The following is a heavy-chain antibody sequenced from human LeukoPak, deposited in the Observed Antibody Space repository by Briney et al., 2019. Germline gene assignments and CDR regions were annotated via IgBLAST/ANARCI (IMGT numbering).Heavy chain of an antibody. CDR3: ARTSGWSHYMDV. CDR2: IIPIFGTA. V-gene: IGHV1-69*05. Sequence: SVKVSCKASGGTFSSYTISWVRQAPGQGLEWMGGIIPIFGTANYAQKFQGRVTITTDESTSTAYMELSSLRSEDTAVYYCARTSGWSHYMDVWGKGTTVTVSS. D-gene: IGHD6-19*01. J-gene: IGHJ6*03. CDR1: GGTFSSYT.